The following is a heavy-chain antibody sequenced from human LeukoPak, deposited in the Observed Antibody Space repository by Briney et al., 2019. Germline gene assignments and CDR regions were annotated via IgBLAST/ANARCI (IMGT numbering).Heavy chain of an antibody. CDR3: AKGSHWNDVAFDI. CDR2: ISGSGGST. J-gene: IGHJ3*02. Sequence: GGSLRLSCAASGFTFSSYAMSWVRQAPGKGLEWVSAISGSGGSTYYADSVKGRFTISRDNSKNTLYLQMNSLRAEDTALYYCAKGSHWNDVAFDIWGQGTVVTVFS. V-gene: IGHV3-23*01. CDR1: GFTFSSYA. D-gene: IGHD1-1*01.